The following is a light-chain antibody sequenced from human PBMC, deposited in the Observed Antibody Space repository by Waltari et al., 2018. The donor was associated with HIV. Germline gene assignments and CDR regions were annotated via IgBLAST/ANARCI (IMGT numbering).Light chain of an antibody. J-gene: IGLJ1*01. CDR2: YVS. V-gene: IGLV2-14*03. CDR3: TSYTTINTYV. Sequence: QSALTQPASVSGSPGQSLTISCTGTSSDVGGYNHVSWYQQHPAKAPKVIIYYVSNRPSGVSTRFSGPKSGNTASLTISGLQAEDEADYYCTSYTTINTYVFGTGTKVTVL. CDR1: SSDVGGYNH.